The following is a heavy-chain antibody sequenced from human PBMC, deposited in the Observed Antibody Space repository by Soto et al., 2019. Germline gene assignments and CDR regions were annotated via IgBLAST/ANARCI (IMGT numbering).Heavy chain of an antibody. Sequence: GSVKASSKASGYPFTGYFVHWVRQAPGQGLEWMGWIHPASGATNYAQKFQGRVTMTRDTSITTAYMELSGLTFDDGAVYYCARDVGGGENHWGQGTKVTVSS. V-gene: IGHV1-2*02. CDR1: GYPFTGYF. CDR3: ARDVGGGENH. D-gene: IGHD3-16*01. CDR2: IHPASGAT. J-gene: IGHJ5*02.